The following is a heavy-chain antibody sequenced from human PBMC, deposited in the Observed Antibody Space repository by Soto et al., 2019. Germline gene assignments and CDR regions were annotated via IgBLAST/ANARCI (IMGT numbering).Heavy chain of an antibody. Sequence: QVQLVESGGGVVQPGRSLRLSCAASGFTFSSYGMHLVRQAPGKGLEWVAVIWYDGSNKYYADSVKGRFTISRDNSKNTLYLQMNSLSAEDSAVYYCARNYYGSGSRYHYFDYLGQGTLVTVSS. D-gene: IGHD3-10*01. J-gene: IGHJ4*02. CDR2: IWYDGSNK. CDR1: GFTFSSYG. V-gene: IGHV3-33*01. CDR3: ARNYYGSGSRYHYFDY.